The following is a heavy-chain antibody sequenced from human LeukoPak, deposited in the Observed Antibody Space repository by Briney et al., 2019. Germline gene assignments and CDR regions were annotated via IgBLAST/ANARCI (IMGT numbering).Heavy chain of an antibody. CDR2: IYTSGST. V-gene: IGHV4-4*07. CDR1: GGSISSYY. D-gene: IGHD5-12*01. J-gene: IGHJ6*03. CDR3: ARAATMRRYSGYEQYYYYYYMDV. Sequence: SETLSLTCTVSGGSISSYYWNWIRQPAGKGLEWIGHIYTSGSTNYNPSLKSRVTVSVDTSKKQFSLKLRSVTAADTAVYYCARAATMRRYSGYEQYYYYYYMDVWGKGTSVTVSS.